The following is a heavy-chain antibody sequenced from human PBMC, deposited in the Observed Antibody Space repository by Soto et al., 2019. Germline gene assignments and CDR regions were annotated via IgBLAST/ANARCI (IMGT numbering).Heavy chain of an antibody. CDR3: AGYSYGYLREDY. CDR2: ISSSSSYT. D-gene: IGHD5-18*01. Sequence: AGGSLRLSCAASGFTFSDYYMGWIRQAPGKGLEWVSYISSSSSYTNYADSVKGRFTISRDNAKNSLYLQMNSLRAEDTAVYYCAGYSYGYLREDYWGQGTLVTVPS. V-gene: IGHV3-11*03. J-gene: IGHJ4*02. CDR1: GFTFSDYY.